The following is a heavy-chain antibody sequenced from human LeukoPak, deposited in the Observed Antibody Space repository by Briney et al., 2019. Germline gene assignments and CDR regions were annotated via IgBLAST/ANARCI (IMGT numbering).Heavy chain of an antibody. CDR1: GGSISSYY. V-gene: IGHV4-59*01. CDR3: AGDMDYYDSSDSTAFDI. Sequence: KPSESLSLTCSVSGGSISSYYWSWIRQPPGKGLEWIGYMGYSVSTNYNPSLKSRVTISVDTSKNQFSLKLSSVTAADTAVYYCAGDMDYYDSSDSTAFDIWGPGTMVTVSS. J-gene: IGHJ3*02. D-gene: IGHD3-22*01. CDR2: MGYSVST.